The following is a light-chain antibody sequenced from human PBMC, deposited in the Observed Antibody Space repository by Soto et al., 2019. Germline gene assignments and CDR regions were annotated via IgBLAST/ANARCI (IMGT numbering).Light chain of an antibody. CDR2: AAS. CDR1: PSISNY. Sequence: DIPMTQSPSSLSASVGDRVTITCRASPSISNYLYWYQQQAGKAPNLLIYAASSLRSGVPSRFSGSGSGTDFTLTISSLQPEDFATYYCQQTYSTISITFGQGTRLDIK. V-gene: IGKV1-39*01. J-gene: IGKJ5*01. CDR3: QQTYSTISIT.